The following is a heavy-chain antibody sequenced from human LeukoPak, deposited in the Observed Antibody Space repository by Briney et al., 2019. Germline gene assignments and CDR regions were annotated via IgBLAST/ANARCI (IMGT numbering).Heavy chain of an antibody. V-gene: IGHV3-30*02. D-gene: IGHD1-26*01. CDR3: ARWESGTYLIFDY. CDR1: GFTFSSYG. Sequence: GGSLRLSCAASGFTFSSYGMHWVRQAPGKGLEWVAFIRYDGSNKYYADSVKGRFTISRDNSKNTLYLQMNSLRAEDTAVYYCARWESGTYLIFDYWGQGTLVTVSS. CDR2: IRYDGSNK. J-gene: IGHJ4*02.